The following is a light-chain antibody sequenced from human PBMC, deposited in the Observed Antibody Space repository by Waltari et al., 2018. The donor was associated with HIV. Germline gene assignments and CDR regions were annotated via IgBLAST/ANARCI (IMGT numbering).Light chain of an antibody. CDR3: AAWDDSLSGFYV. V-gene: IGLV1-47*01. CDR2: RNN. J-gene: IGLJ1*01. Sequence: QSVLTQPPSASGTPGQRVTIRCSGSSLNIGSNFVYWSQQLPGAAPKLLIYRNNQRPSGVPDRFSGSKSGTSASLAISGLRSEDEADYYCAAWDDSLSGFYVVGTGTKVTVL. CDR1: SLNIGSNF.